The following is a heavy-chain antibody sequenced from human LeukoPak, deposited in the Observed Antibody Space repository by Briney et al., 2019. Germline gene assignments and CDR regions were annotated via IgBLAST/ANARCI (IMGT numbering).Heavy chain of an antibody. D-gene: IGHD3-9*01. V-gene: IGHV1-2*02. Sequence: ASVKVSCKASGYTFTGYYVHWVRQAPGQGLEWMGWINANSGGTNYAQKFQGRVTMTRDTSISTAYMELSRLRSDDTAVYYCARGVLRYFDWLLPFDYWGQGTLVTVSS. CDR2: INANSGGT. J-gene: IGHJ4*02. CDR1: GYTFTGYY. CDR3: ARGVLRYFDWLLPFDY.